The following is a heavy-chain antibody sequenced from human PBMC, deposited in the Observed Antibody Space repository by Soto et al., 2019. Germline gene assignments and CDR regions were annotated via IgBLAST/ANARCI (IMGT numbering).Heavy chain of an antibody. D-gene: IGHD3-10*01. CDR1: GYTFTSYY. V-gene: IGHV1-46*01. CDR2: INPSGGST. J-gene: IGHJ4*02. CDR3: ATHGSGSYHDY. Sequence: QVQLVQSGAEVKKPGASVKVSCKASGYTFTSYYMHWVRQAPGQGLEWMGIINPSGGSTSYAQKFQGRLTMTRDTSTSTVYMELSSLRSEDTAVYYCATHGSGSYHDYWGQGTLVTVSS.